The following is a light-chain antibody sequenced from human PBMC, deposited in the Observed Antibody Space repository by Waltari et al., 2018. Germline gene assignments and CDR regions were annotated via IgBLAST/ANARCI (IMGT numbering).Light chain of an antibody. J-gene: IGLJ2*01. CDR1: SSNIGNNY. CDR2: END. CDR3: GTWDSSLRLGE. V-gene: IGLV1-51*02. Sequence: QSVLTQPPSVSAAPGQKVTISCSGSSSNIGNNYVSLYQQFSGTAPKLLIYENDKRPSGIPDRFSGSKSGTSATLDITGLQTGDEADYYCGTWDSSLRLGEFGGGTRLTVL.